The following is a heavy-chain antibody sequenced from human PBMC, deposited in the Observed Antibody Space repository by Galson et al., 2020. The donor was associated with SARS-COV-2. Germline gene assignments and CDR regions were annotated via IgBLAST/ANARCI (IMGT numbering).Heavy chain of an antibody. V-gene: IGHV3-30*04. CDR2: ISYDGTTK. CDR3: ARGPAYYYDISGHYTRPSAHFQH. CDR1: GFTFSSSA. J-gene: IGHJ1*01. D-gene: IGHD3-22*01. Sequence: GGSLRLSCEASGFTFSSSAMHWVRRAPGKGLEWVAIISYDGTTKYNSDSVKGRFTISRDISKNTLYLQMNSLRPADTAVYYCARGPAYYYDISGHYTRPSAHFQHWCQGTLVTVSS.